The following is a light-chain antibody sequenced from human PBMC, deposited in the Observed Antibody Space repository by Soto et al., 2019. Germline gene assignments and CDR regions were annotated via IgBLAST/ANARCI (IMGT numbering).Light chain of an antibody. CDR3: HQRKSWPRT. J-gene: IGKJ1*01. CDR2: DTS. Sequence: EIVLTQSPATLSSSPGERSTLSCRASQTVSNKLAWYQHKPGQAPRLLIYDTSNRATGIPARFSGSGSGTDFTLTISRLEPEDFVVYYCHQRKSWPRTFGQGTKVDIK. CDR1: QTVSNK. V-gene: IGKV3-11*01.